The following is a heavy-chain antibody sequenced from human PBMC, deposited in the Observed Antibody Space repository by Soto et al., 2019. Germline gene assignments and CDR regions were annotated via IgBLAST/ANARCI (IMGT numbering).Heavy chain of an antibody. CDR3: AREKEERIAAAGTLWFDP. CDR1: GGTFSSYA. CDR2: IIPIFGTA. V-gene: IGHV1-69*13. Sequence: SVKVSCKASGGTFSSYAISWVRQDPEQGLEWMGGIIPIFGTANYAQKFQGRVTITADESTSTAYMELSSLRSEDTAVYYCAREKEERIAAAGTLWFDPWGQGTLVTVS. J-gene: IGHJ5*02. D-gene: IGHD6-13*01.